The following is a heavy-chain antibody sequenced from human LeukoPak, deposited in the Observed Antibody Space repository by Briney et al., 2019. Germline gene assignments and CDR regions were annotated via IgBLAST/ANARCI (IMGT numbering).Heavy chain of an antibody. Sequence: GASVKVSCKASGYTFTGYYMHWVRQAPGQGLEWMGWINPNSGGTNYAQKFQGRVTMTRDTSISTAYMELSRLRSDDTAVYYCARALIAAAKGPFDYWGQGTLVTVSS. CDR1: GYTFTGYY. V-gene: IGHV1-2*02. CDR2: INPNSGGT. D-gene: IGHD6-13*01. CDR3: ARALIAAAKGPFDY. J-gene: IGHJ4*02.